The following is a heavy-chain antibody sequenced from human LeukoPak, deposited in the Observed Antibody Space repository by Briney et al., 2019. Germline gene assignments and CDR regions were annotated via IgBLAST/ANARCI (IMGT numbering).Heavy chain of an antibody. J-gene: IGHJ6*03. V-gene: IGHV3-7*01. D-gene: IGHD3-10*01. CDR2: IKQDGSEK. CDR1: GFTFSSYW. Sequence: GGSLRLSCAASGFTFSSYWMSWVRQAPGKGLEWVANIKQDGSEKYYVDSVKGRFTISRDNAKNSLYLQMNSLRAEDTAVYYCARDFVRGSGSPPYYYYMDVWGKGTTVTVSS. CDR3: ARDFVRGSGSPPYYYYMDV.